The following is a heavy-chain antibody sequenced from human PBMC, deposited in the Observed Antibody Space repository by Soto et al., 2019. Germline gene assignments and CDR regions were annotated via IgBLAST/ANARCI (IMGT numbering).Heavy chain of an antibody. CDR3: ARAQGYYSKIQPYYYYYYMDV. CDR1: GFTFSDYY. D-gene: IGHD4-4*01. J-gene: IGHJ6*03. V-gene: IGHV3-11*01. Sequence: GGSLRLSCAASGFTFSDYYMSWIRQAPGKGLEWVSYISSSGSTIYYADSVKGRFTISRDNAKNSLYLQMNSLRAEDTAVYYCARAQGYYSKIQPYYYYYYMDVWGKGTTVTVSS. CDR2: ISSSGSTI.